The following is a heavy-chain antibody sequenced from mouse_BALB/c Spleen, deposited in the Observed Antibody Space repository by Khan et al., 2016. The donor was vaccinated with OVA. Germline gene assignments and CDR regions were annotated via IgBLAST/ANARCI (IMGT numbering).Heavy chain of an antibody. V-gene: IGHV1S81*02. J-gene: IGHJ2*01. CDR3: ARIKKIVATYFDY. CDR2: TNPTNGRT. CDR1: GYTFTSHW. Sequence: LQQSGAELVKAGASVKMSCKASGYTFTSHWMHWVKQRLGQGLEWFAETNPTNGRTYYNEKFKSKATLTVDKSSSTAYMLLSGPTFEDSAVYYCARIKKIVATYFDYWGQGTTLTVSS. D-gene: IGHD1-1*01.